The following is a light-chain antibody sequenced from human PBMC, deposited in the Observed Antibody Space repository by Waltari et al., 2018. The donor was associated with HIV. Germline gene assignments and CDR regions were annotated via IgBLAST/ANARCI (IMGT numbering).Light chain of an antibody. J-gene: IGLJ3*02. CDR1: SNNIGAYA. CDR2: GD. V-gene: IGLV1-36*01. CDR3: SAWDYSLSARV. Sequence: QSALTQEASVSGTVGQKVTLSCTGDSNNIGAYAVGWSQQISHGAPKTVMFGDSLPSAIPDRFSASKSGTTASLTISGLQPEDEADYYCSAWDYSLSARVFGGGTRLTVL.